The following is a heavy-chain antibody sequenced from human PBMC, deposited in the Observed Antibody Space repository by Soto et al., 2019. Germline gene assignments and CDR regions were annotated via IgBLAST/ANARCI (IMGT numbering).Heavy chain of an antibody. CDR1: GFSFTTAGVA. CDR2: IYYNDDR. Sequence: SGPTLVKPPQTLTLSCTFSGFSFTTAGVAVGWIRQTPGGALEWLTLIYYNDDRRFSPSLKTRLTITGDTSKNQVVLSLTNVDPGDTATYFCAHSDGGYEIIYFDFWGQGIPVTVSS. V-gene: IGHV2-5*01. D-gene: IGHD5-12*01. J-gene: IGHJ4*02. CDR3: AHSDGGYEIIYFDF.